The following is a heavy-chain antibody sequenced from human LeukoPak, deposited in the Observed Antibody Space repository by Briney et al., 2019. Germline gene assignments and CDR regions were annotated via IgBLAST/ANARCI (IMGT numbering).Heavy chain of an antibody. J-gene: IGHJ6*02. CDR2: IIPIFGTA. V-gene: IGHV1-69*01. Sequence: GSSVKVSCKASGGTFSSYAISWVRQAPGQGLEWMGGIIPIFGTANYAQKFQGRVTITADESTSTAYMDLSSLRSEDTAVYYCARRGSDIVVVPAAPHYYYGMDVWGQGTTVTVSS. D-gene: IGHD2-2*01. CDR1: GGTFSSYA. CDR3: ARRGSDIVVVPAAPHYYYGMDV.